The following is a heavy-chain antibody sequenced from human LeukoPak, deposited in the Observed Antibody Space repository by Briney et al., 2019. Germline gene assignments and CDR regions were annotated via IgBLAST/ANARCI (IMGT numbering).Heavy chain of an antibody. V-gene: IGHV3-20*04. CDR3: ARDRGSGWHGITLNL. CDR2: INWNGETI. Sequence: GGSLRLSCAASGFNFDGYGINWVRQVPGKGLEWVCGINWNGETIGYIDFVKGRFTISRDNAKDSLFLQMNSLKAEDTAFYYCARDRGSGWHGITLNLWGRGTKVTVSS. J-gene: IGHJ3*01. D-gene: IGHD6-19*01. CDR1: GFNFDGYG.